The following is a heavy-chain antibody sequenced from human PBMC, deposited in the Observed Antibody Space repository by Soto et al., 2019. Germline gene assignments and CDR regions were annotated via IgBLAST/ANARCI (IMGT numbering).Heavy chain of an antibody. D-gene: IGHD1-26*01. CDR3: ARDLVGSTDY. CDR2: IWYDGSNK. V-gene: IGHV3-33*01. J-gene: IGHJ4*02. CDR1: GFTFSSYG. Sequence: QVQLVESGGGVVQPGRSLRLSCAASGFTFSSYGMHWVRQAPGKGLEWVAVIWYDGSNKYYADSVKGRFTISRDNSKNTLYLQMISLRAEDTAVYYCARDLVGSTDYWGQGTLVTVSS.